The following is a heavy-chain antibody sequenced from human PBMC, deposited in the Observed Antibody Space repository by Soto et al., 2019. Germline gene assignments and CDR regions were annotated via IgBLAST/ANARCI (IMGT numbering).Heavy chain of an antibody. CDR3: AKVGGLDFWSGYYDY. Sequence: PGGSLRLSCAASGFTFSSYAMSWVRQAPGKGLEWVSAISGSGGSTYYADSVKGRFTISRDNSRNTLYLQMNSLGAEDTAVYYCAKVGGLDFWSGYYDYWGQGTLVTVSS. CDR1: GFTFSSYA. J-gene: IGHJ4*02. CDR2: ISGSGGST. D-gene: IGHD3-3*01. V-gene: IGHV3-23*01.